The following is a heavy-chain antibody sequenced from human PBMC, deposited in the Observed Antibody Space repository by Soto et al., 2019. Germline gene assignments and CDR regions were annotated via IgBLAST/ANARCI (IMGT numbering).Heavy chain of an antibody. V-gene: IGHV4-59*01. Sequence: SETLSLTCNVSGGSIRSYYWNWIRQPPGKTLEWIGDVYYSGSANYNPSLKSRVTISVDMSRKQFSLKLNSVTAADTAVYYYDNSGYYRNWYFDLWGRGTLVTVSS. D-gene: IGHD3-22*01. J-gene: IGHJ2*01. CDR2: VYYSGSA. CDR1: GGSIRSYY. CDR3: DNSGYYRNWYFDL.